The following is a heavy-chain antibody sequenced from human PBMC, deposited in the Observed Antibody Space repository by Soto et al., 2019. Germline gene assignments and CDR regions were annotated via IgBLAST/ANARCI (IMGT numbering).Heavy chain of an antibody. CDR3: ARSTGVSLYYYQCAMDV. CDR2: MQNTVNT. V-gene: IGHV4-59*01. CDR1: GGPIARYY. D-gene: IGHD2-8*01. Sequence: QVQLQESGPGLVKPSETLTLTCSVSGGPIARYYWSWIRQTPGKGLEWIGFMQNTVNTNYNPALSGRVTFSLEPSKTHSSLFLNSVTAADTAVYFCARSTGVSLYYYQCAMDVWGTGTTVTVSS. J-gene: IGHJ6*04.